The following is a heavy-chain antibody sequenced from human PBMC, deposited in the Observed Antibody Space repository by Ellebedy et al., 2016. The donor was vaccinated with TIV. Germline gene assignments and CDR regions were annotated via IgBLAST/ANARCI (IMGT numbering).Heavy chain of an antibody. D-gene: IGHD2-21*02. Sequence: MPSETLSLTCSVSGGSVSSTRYYWAWIRQPPGTGLEYIGRVYYSGSPYYNPSFKSRVTLSADTSKNQFSLNQRTVTAADTAVYYCARTDPWQPIDDWGQGILVSVSS. J-gene: IGHJ4*02. CDR1: GGSVSSTRYY. CDR2: VYYSGSP. CDR3: ARTDPWQPIDD. V-gene: IGHV4-39*01.